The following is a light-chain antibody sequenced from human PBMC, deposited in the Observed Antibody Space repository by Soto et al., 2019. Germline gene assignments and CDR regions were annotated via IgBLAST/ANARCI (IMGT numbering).Light chain of an antibody. CDR2: EVD. V-gene: IGLV2-14*01. CDR1: GSDIGYFNY. J-gene: IGLJ1*01. Sequence: QSALTQPASVSGSPGQSITISCTGTGSDIGYFNYVSWYQQQPGKAPKLMIYEVDNRPSGVSIRFSGSKSGSTASLTISGLQAEDEADYYCKSYAVGSTYVFGTGTKVTV. CDR3: KSYAVGSTYV.